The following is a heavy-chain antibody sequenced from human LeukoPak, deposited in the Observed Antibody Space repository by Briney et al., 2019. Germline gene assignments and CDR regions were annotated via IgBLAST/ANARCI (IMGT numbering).Heavy chain of an antibody. V-gene: IGHV4-34*01. J-gene: IGHJ5*02. CDR1: GGSFSGYF. D-gene: IGHD3-3*01. CDR3: ARGLGIFGVSWFDP. Sequence: PSETLSLTCAVYGGSFSGYFWSWIRQPPGKWLEWIGEINQSGSTNYNPSLKSRVTISVDTSKNQFSLKLSSVTAADTAVYYCARGLGIFGVSWFDPWGQGTLVTVSS. CDR2: INQSGST.